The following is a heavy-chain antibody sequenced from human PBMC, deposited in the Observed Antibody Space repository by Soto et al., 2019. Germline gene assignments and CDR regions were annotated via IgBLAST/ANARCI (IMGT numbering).Heavy chain of an antibody. V-gene: IGHV3-74*01. CDR3: GCVFEY. J-gene: IGHJ4*02. CDR2: VDNEGIYT. CDR1: GFTFTNYW. Sequence: GGSLRLSCAASGFTFTNYWMHWVRQAPEKGLVWVARVDNEGIYTSYADSVKGRFTITRDNAKYTQYPQMNDLRVEDTAVYYCGCVFEYWGQGSLVTVSS.